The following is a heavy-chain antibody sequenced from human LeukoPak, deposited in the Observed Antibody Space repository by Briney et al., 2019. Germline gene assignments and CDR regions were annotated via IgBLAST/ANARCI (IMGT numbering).Heavy chain of an antibody. Sequence: RGSLRPSCAAPGFTFSSYSMESGRQAPGKGLERVSYISSSSSTIYYADSVKGRFTISRDNAKNTLYLQVDSLRAEDTDVYYCARESYCSGGSCYSGRAFDIWGQGTMVTVSS. J-gene: IGHJ3*02. V-gene: IGHV3-48*04. CDR2: ISSSSSTI. CDR3: ARESYCSGGSCYSGRAFDI. CDR1: GFTFSSYS. D-gene: IGHD2-15*01.